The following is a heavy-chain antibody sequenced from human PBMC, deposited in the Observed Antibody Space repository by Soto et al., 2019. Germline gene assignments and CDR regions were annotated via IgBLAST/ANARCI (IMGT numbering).Heavy chain of an antibody. CDR2: IRSKAYGGTT. J-gene: IGHJ3*02. CDR3: TRARFLEWLPDDAFDI. CDR1: GCTFGDYA. V-gene: IGHV3-49*03. Sequence: GGSLRLSCTASGCTFGDYAMSWFRQAPGKGLEWVGFIRSKAYGGTTEYAASVKGRFTISRDDSKSIAYLQMNSLKTEDTAVYYCTRARFLEWLPDDAFDIWGQGTMVTVSS. D-gene: IGHD3-3*01.